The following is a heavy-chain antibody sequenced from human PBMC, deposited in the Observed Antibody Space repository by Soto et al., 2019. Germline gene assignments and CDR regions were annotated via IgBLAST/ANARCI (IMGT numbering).Heavy chain of an antibody. D-gene: IGHD3-16*01. CDR1: DFTFRNYW. CDR2: IKPDGSAT. V-gene: IGHV3-7*03. CDR3: FGGNGGPQ. Sequence: GGSLRLSCATSDFTFRNYWMNWVRQAPGKGLEWVANIKPDGSATNYVDSVKGRFTISRDNVRNSASLQMNSLRVEDTAVYFCFGGNGGPQWGQGTLVTVSS. J-gene: IGHJ4*02.